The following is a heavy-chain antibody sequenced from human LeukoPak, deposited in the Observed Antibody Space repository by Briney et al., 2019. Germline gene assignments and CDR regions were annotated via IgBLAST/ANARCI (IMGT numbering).Heavy chain of an antibody. V-gene: IGHV3-21*01. D-gene: IGHD3-3*01. CDR1: GFTFSSYS. Sequence: PGGSLRLSCAASGFTFSSYSTNWVRQAPGKGLEWVSSISSSSSYIYYADSVKGRFTISRDNAKNSLYLQMNSLRAEDTAVYYCAREDRSWYYDFWSGPRDFDYWGQGTLVTVSS. J-gene: IGHJ4*02. CDR2: ISSSSSYI. CDR3: AREDRSWYYDFWSGPRDFDY.